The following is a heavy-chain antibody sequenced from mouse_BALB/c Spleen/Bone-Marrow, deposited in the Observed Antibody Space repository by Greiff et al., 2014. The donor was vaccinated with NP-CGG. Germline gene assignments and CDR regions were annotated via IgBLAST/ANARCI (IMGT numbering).Heavy chain of an antibody. Sequence: EVQLQQSGAELVKPGASVKLSCTASGFNIKDTYIHWVKQRPEQGLEWTGRIDPANADTKYGPKFQGKATITADTSSNTVYLQFISLTSEDTAIYYCVRAARTFDYWGQGTTLTVSS. V-gene: IGHV14-3*02. D-gene: IGHD3-1*01. CDR2: IDPANADT. CDR3: VRAARTFDY. J-gene: IGHJ2*01. CDR1: GFNIKDTY.